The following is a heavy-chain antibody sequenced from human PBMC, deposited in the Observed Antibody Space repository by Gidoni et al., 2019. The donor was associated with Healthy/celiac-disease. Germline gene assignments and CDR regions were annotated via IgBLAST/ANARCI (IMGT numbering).Heavy chain of an antibody. J-gene: IGHJ3*02. Sequence: EVQLVESGGGLVQPGGSLRLSCAASRFPFRSSEMNWVRQAPGKGLEWVSYISSSGSTIYYADSVKGRFTISRDNAKNSLYLQMNSLRAEDTAVYYCARESEGAWELLQDAFDIWGQGTMVTVSS. V-gene: IGHV3-48*03. D-gene: IGHD1-26*01. CDR1: RFPFRSSE. CDR2: ISSSGSTI. CDR3: ARESEGAWELLQDAFDI.